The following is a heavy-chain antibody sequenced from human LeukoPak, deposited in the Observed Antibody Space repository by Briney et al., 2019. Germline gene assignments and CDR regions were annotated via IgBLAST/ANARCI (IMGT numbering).Heavy chain of an antibody. CDR3: AKRGINYYYDSSGYVDY. CDR1: GFTFSSYA. D-gene: IGHD3-22*01. V-gene: IGHV3-23*01. J-gene: IGHJ4*02. CDR2: ISGSGGST. Sequence: GGSLRLSCAASGFTFSSYAMSWVRQAPGKGLGWVSAISGSGGSTYYADSVKGRFTISRDNSKNTLYLQMNSLRAEDTAVYYCAKRGINYYYDSSGYVDYWGQGTLVTVSS.